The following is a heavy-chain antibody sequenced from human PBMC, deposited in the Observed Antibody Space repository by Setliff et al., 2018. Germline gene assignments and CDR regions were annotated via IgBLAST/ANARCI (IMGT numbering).Heavy chain of an antibody. CDR2: ISYEGIDK. D-gene: IGHD3-22*01. V-gene: IGHV3-30*04. Sequence: GGSLRLSCAASGFTFSSYALHWVRQAPGKGLEWVTLISYEGIDKYYADSVKGRFTVSRDNSKNTLYLQMNSLRAEDTAVYYCAKGLKSSGPDWYFDYWGPGTLVTVSS. CDR3: AKGLKSSGPDWYFDY. J-gene: IGHJ4*02. CDR1: GFTFSSYA.